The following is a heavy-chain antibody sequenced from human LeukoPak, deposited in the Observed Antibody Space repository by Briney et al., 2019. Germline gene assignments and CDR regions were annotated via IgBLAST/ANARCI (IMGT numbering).Heavy chain of an antibody. Sequence: GGSLRLSCAASGFNVNNAWMSWVRQAPGKGLEWVGRIRSEIDGGATDYAAPVKGRFTISRDDSKNTLYLQINSLKIEDTAMYYCYTSITDYWGQGTLVTVSS. V-gene: IGHV3-15*07. CDR3: YTSITDY. J-gene: IGHJ4*02. CDR1: GFNVNNAW. D-gene: IGHD2-21*01. CDR2: IRSEIDGGAT.